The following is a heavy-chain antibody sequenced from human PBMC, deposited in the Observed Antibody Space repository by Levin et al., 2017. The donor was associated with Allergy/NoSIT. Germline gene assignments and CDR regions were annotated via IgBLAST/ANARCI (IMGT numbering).Heavy chain of an antibody. CDR3: AKDLGGFGQYYDILTGPSLGPQALQFDY. CDR2: ISYDGSNK. J-gene: IGHJ4*02. CDR1: GFTFSSYG. D-gene: IGHD3-9*01. V-gene: IGHV3-30*18. Sequence: GGSLRLSCAASGFTFSSYGMHWVRQAPGKGLEWVAVISYDGSNKYYADSVKGRFTISRDNSKNTLYLQMNSLRAEDTAVYYCAKDLGGFGQYYDILTGPSLGPQALQFDYWGQGTLVTVSS.